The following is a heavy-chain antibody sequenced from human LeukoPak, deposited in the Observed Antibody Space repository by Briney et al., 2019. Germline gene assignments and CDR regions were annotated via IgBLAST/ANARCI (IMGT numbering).Heavy chain of an antibody. D-gene: IGHD3-3*01. CDR2: TRNKAHSHTT. Sequence: SGGSLRLSCAASGFTFSDHYMDWVRQAPGKGLEWVGRTRNKAHSHTTEYAASVKGRFTISRDDSKNSLYLQMNSLKIEDTAVYYCTRGSSGRTAHYNYGMDVWGQGTTVTVSS. CDR1: GFTFSDHY. V-gene: IGHV3-72*01. CDR3: TRGSSGRTAHYNYGMDV. J-gene: IGHJ6*02.